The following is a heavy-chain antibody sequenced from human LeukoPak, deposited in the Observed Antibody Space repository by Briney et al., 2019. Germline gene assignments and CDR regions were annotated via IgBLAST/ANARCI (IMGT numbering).Heavy chain of an antibody. CDR1: GFTFSNAW. CDR2: IKSKTDGGTT. J-gene: IGHJ4*02. CDR3: TTEEKYDYVWGGYRTPAFDY. Sequence: GGSLRLSCAASGFTFSNAWMSWVRQAPGKGLEWVGRIKSKTDGGTTDYAAPVKGRFTISRDDSKNTLYLQMNSLKTEDTAVYYCTTEEKYDYVWGGYRTPAFDYWGQGTLVTVSS. D-gene: IGHD3-16*02. V-gene: IGHV3-15*01.